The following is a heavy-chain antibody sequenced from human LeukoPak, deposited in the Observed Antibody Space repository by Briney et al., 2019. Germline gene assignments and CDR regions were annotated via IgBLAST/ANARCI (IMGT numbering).Heavy chain of an antibody. Sequence: PGGSLRLSCEASGFTFSSYAMSWVRQAPGKGLEWVSGISGSGGSTYHADSVKGRFTISRDNSKNTLQLQMNSLRAEDTAVYYCAKDGSLERELLYYIDYWGQGTLVTVSS. CDR3: AKDGSLERELLYYIDY. CDR2: ISGSGGST. V-gene: IGHV3-23*01. D-gene: IGHD1-26*01. CDR1: GFTFSSYA. J-gene: IGHJ4*02.